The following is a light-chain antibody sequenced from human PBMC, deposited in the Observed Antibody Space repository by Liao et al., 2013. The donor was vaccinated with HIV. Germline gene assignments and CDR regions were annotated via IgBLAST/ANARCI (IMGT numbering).Light chain of an antibody. CDR2: YDS. J-gene: IGLJ2*01. Sequence: SYELTQPPSVSVAPGKTARITCGGNNIGSKSVHWYQRKPGQAPVLVIYYDSDRPSGIPERFSGSKSGNTATLTISRVEAGDEADYYCQVWDSSSDHPYVVFGGGTRLTVL. CDR1: NIGSKS. V-gene: IGLV3-21*04. CDR3: QVWDSSSDHPYVV.